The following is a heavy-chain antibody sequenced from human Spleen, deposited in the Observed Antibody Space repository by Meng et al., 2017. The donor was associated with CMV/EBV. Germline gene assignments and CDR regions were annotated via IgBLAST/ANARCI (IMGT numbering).Heavy chain of an antibody. D-gene: IGHD4-17*01. J-gene: IGHJ5*02. CDR3: ARDRKHYGERGWFDP. CDR2: IYYSGST. CDR1: GGSISSGDYY. V-gene: IGHV4-30-4*01. Sequence: GQRQESGPGLVQPFQTLSLTCTVSGGSISSGDYYWSWIRQPPGKGLEWIGYIYYSGSTYSNASLKSRVTISIDRSKNQFSLKLSSATAADTAVYYCARDRKHYGERGWFDPWGQGTLVTVSS.